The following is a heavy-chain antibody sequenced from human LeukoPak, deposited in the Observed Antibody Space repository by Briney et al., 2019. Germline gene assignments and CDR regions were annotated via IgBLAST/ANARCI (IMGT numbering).Heavy chain of an antibody. D-gene: IGHD4-11*01. J-gene: IGHJ4*02. CDR1: GFTFTSYW. Sequence: GESLKISCKGSGFTFTSYWIGWVRQMPGKGLEWMGFIYPRDSDTRYSPSFQGQVTISADKSIATTYRHWSSLKASDTAMYYCARYIGMTNDYWGQGTLITVSS. V-gene: IGHV5-51*01. CDR2: IYPRDSDT. CDR3: ARYIGMTNDY.